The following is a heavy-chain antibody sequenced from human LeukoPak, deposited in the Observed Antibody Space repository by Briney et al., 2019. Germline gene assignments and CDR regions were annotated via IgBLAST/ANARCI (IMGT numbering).Heavy chain of an antibody. CDR3: ARLGIGVVPSAMLGDYYFDY. CDR1: GGSISSCY. CDR2: IYYSGST. V-gene: IGHV4-59*08. D-gene: IGHD2-2*01. J-gene: IGHJ4*02. Sequence: SETLSLTCTVSGGSISSCYWSWIRQPPGKGPEWIGYIYYSGSTNYNPSLKSRVTVSVDTSKNQFSLKLTSVTAADTAVYYCARLGIGVVPSAMLGDYYFDYWGQGTLVTVSS.